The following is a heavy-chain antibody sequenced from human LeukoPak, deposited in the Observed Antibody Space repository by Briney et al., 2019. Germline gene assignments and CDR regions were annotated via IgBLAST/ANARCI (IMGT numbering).Heavy chain of an antibody. Sequence: ASVKVSCKASGYTFTSYAIHWVRQAPGQRLEWMGWISAGNGNTKYSQNFQGRVTFISNTSATTAFLELSSLRSEDAAVYYCARDSGSGNNDYWGQGTLVTVSS. CDR3: ARDSGSGNNDY. V-gene: IGHV1-3*01. CDR1: GYTFTSYA. D-gene: IGHD1-26*01. CDR2: ISAGNGNT. J-gene: IGHJ4*02.